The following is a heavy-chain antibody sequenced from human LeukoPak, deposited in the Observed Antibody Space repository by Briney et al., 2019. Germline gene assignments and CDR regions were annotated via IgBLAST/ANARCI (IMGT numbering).Heavy chain of an antibody. CDR3: ASGSSPLYFDY. Sequence: SETLSLTCTVSGGSISSYHWSWIRQSPEKGLEWIGYIYYSGNTNYNPSLRSRVTMSLDTSKNQFSLKVNSVTAADTAVYYCASGSSPLYFDYWGQGTLVTVSS. CDR2: IYYSGNT. J-gene: IGHJ4*02. D-gene: IGHD6-6*01. V-gene: IGHV4-59*01. CDR1: GGSISSYH.